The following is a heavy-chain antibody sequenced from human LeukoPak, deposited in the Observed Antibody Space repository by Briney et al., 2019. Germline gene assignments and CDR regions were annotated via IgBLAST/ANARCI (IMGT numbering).Heavy chain of an antibody. J-gene: IGHJ4*02. CDR2: IYTSGST. CDR1: GGSISSYY. Sequence: SETLSLTCTVSGGSISSYYWSWIRQPPGKGLEWIGYIYTSGSTNYNPSLKSRVTISVDTSKNQFSLKLSSVTAADTAVYYCARQGYYYDGSGYYPFDYWGQGTLVTVSS. CDR3: ARQGYYYDGSGYYPFDY. V-gene: IGHV4-4*09. D-gene: IGHD3-22*01.